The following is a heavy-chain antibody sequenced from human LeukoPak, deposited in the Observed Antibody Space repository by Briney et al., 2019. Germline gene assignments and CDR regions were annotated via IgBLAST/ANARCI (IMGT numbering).Heavy chain of an antibody. D-gene: IGHD2-15*01. CDR3: NLAIWHPTLFDY. Sequence: WIRQPPGKGLEWVGRNTTKTDCKTTDHAPHVKGRFTILRDYSKCTVYLQMYSPKSEDTALYYGNLAIWHPTLFDYWGQRTLVTVSS. J-gene: IGHJ4*02. V-gene: IGHV3-15*01. CDR2: NTTKTDCKTT.